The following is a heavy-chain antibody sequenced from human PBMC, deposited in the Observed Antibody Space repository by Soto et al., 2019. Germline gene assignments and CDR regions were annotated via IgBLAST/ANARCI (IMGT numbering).Heavy chain of an antibody. CDR3: TAPRDEYGSGVSWFTYGMDI. CDR2: LDGAGGST. CDR1: GFTFSDYA. Sequence: SLRLSCLASGFTFSDYAITWVRHVPGRGLEWVASLDGAGGSTYYADSVRGRFTISRDNSQNTLFLQMKRLTVDDTAIYYCTAPRDEYGSGVSWFTYGMDIWGQGTTVTVSS. V-gene: IGHV3-23*01. J-gene: IGHJ6*02. D-gene: IGHD3-10*01.